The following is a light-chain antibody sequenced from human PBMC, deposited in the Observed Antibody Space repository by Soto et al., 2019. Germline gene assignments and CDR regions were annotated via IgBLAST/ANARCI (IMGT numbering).Light chain of an antibody. V-gene: IGKV1-8*01. J-gene: IGKJ4*01. CDR2: AAS. Sequence: AIRMTQSPSSFSASTGDRVTITCRASQGISSYLAWYQQKPGKAPKLLIYAASTLQSGVPSRFSGSGSGTDFTLTISCLQSEDFATYYCQQLNSDPFAFGGGTRVEIK. CDR3: QQLNSDPFA. CDR1: QGISSY.